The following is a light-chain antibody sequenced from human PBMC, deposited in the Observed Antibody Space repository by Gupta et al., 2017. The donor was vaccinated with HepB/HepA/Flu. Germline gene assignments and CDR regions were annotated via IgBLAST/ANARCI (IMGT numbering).Light chain of an antibody. CDR1: QSVSSNS. CDR3: QQGGGSPKLV. J-gene: IGKJ4*01. Sequence: EIVFTPSPVTLSLSPGERATLSCRARQSVSSNSLAWYQQKPGQAPRLLIYAAASRATGIGDRLSGSGCGIDVSLTISGREPEEFAVYYCQQGGGSPKLVFGGGTKVEIK. CDR2: AAA. V-gene: IGKV3-20*01.